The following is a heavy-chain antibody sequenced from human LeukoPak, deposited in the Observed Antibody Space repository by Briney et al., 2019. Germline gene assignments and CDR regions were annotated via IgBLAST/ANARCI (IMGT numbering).Heavy chain of an antibody. CDR1: GGSISSYY. V-gene: IGHV4-59*01. D-gene: IGHD2-2*01. Sequence: SETLSLTCTVSGGSISSYYWSWIRQPPGKGLEWIGYIYYSGSTNYNPSLKSRVTISVDTSKNQFSLKLSSVTAADTAVYYCARVGVVVPAAIAYYYYYYMDVWGKGTTVTVSS. CDR2: IYYSGST. J-gene: IGHJ6*03. CDR3: ARVGVVVPAAIAYYYYYYMDV.